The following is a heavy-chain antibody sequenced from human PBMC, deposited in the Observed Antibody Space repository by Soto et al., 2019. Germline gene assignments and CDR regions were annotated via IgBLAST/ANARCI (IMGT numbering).Heavy chain of an antibody. V-gene: IGHV1-18*01. CDR3: ARDILTGTDDYYFYYAMDV. J-gene: IGHJ6*02. D-gene: IGHD3-9*01. Sequence: GASVKVSCKASGYTFTNSGISWVRQAPGQGLEWMGWISTDNGNTNYAQKFQGRVTITADKSTGTAYMELSSLRSEDTAMYYCARDILTGTDDYYFYYAMDVWGQGTTVTVSS. CDR1: GYTFTNSG. CDR2: ISTDNGNT.